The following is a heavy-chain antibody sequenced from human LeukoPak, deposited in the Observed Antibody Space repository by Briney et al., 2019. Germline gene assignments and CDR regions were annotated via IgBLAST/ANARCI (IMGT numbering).Heavy chain of an antibody. Sequence: GGSLRLSCAASGFIFSNYAMYWVRQAPGKGLEWVSAISGRSNNTYYADSVKGRFTLSRDSSKNTLYLQMNSLRADDTAVYYCAKWGDYDVLTGYYVSDFWGQGTLVTVSS. CDR2: ISGRSNNT. D-gene: IGHD3-9*01. CDR3: AKWGDYDVLTGYYVSDF. CDR1: GFIFSNYA. V-gene: IGHV3-23*01. J-gene: IGHJ4*02.